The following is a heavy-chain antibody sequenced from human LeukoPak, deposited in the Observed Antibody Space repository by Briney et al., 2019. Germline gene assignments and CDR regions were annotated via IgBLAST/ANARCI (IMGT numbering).Heavy chain of an antibody. J-gene: IGHJ4*02. Sequence: LETLSLTCTVSGGSISSYYWSWIRQPPGKGLEWIGYIYYSGSTNYNPSLKSRVTISVDTSKNQFSLKLSSVTAADTAVYYCARGYYDSSGYYSFDYWGQGTLVTVSS. V-gene: IGHV4-59*01. D-gene: IGHD3-22*01. CDR2: IYYSGST. CDR1: GGSISSYY. CDR3: ARGYYDSSGYYSFDY.